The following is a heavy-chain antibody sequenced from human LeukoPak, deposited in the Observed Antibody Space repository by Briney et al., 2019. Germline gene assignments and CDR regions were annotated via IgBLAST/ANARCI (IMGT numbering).Heavy chain of an antibody. CDR2: IYYSGST. CDR1: GGSISSYY. V-gene: IGHV4-59*01. J-gene: IGHJ4*02. CDR3: ARVVDHGYSDY. D-gene: IGHD5-24*01. Sequence: SQTLSLTCTVSGGSISSYYWSWIRQPPGKGLEWIGYIYYSGSTKYNPSLKSRVTISVDTSKNQFSLELSSVTAADTAVYYCARVVDHGYSDYWGLGTLVTVSS.